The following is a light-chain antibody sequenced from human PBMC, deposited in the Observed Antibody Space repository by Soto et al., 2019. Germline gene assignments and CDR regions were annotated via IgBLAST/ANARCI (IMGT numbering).Light chain of an antibody. Sequence: QSVLTQPASVSGSPGLSITISCTGTSSEVGSYNYVSWYQQHPGKAPNLLIYEVSNRPSGVSNRFSGSKSGNTASLTISGLQAEDEADYYCSSYTGSSNLYVFGTGTKVTVL. V-gene: IGLV2-14*01. CDR1: SSEVGSYNY. CDR2: EVS. J-gene: IGLJ1*01. CDR3: SSYTGSSNLYV.